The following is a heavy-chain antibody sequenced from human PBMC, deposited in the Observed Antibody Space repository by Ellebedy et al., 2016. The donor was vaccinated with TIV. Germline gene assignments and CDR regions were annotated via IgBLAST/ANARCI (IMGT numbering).Heavy chain of an antibody. D-gene: IGHD3-10*01. CDR3: ASSHLGELVNSPKPMDV. Sequence: GESLKISCAASGFTFSSYSMNWVRQAPGKGLEWVSSISSSSSYIYYADSVKGRFTISRDNAKNSLYLQMKRLRAEDTAVYYCASSHLGELVNSPKPMDVWGQGTTVTVSS. CDR1: GFTFSSYS. V-gene: IGHV3-21*01. J-gene: IGHJ6*02. CDR2: ISSSSSYI.